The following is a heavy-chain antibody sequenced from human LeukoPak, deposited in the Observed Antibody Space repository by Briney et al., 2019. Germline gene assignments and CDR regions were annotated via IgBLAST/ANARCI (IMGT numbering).Heavy chain of an antibody. CDR3: ARVQGHPPNGLDV. CDR1: GFTFSSYW. D-gene: IGHD2-8*01. J-gene: IGHJ3*01. CDR2: INSDASST. Sequence: GESLRLSCAASGFTFSSYWMHWVRQAPGKGLVWVSRINSDASSTSYADSVKGRFTISRDNAKNTLYLQMNSLRAEDTAVYYCARVQGHPPNGLDVWGQGTMVTV. V-gene: IGHV3-74*01.